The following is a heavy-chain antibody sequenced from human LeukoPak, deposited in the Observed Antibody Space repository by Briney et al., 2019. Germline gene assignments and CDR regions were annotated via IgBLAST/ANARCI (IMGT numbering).Heavy chain of an antibody. J-gene: IGHJ6*03. Sequence: SVKVSCKATGRTLSSYAISWVRQAPGQGLEWMGGIIPIFGTANYAQKFQGRVTITADESTSKAYMELSSLRSEDTAVYYCATRTPHRYYYYYMDVWGKGTTVTVSS. V-gene: IGHV1-69*01. CDR3: ATRTPHRYYYYYMDV. D-gene: IGHD3-16*02. CDR1: GRTLSSYA. CDR2: IIPIFGTA.